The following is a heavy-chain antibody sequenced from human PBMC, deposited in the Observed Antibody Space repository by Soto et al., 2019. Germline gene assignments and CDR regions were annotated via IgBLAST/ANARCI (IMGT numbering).Heavy chain of an antibody. Sequence: GGSLRLSCAASGFTFSTYAMSWVRQAPGKGLEWVSATSGSGGSTFYADSVKGRFTISRDNSINTLYLQMNSLRTEDTAVYYCAHPRGFGVFDAYDIWGQGTMVTVSS. CDR2: TSGSGGST. D-gene: IGHD3-10*01. CDR1: GFTFSTYA. V-gene: IGHV3-23*01. J-gene: IGHJ3*02. CDR3: AHPRGFGVFDAYDI.